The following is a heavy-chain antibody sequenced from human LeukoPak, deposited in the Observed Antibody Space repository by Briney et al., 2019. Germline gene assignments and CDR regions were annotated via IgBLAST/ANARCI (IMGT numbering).Heavy chain of an antibody. CDR3: ANGLDDFWSGYPSGMDV. CDR1: GFTFSSYA. J-gene: IGHJ6*02. CDR2: ISGSGGST. V-gene: IGHV3-23*01. Sequence: PGGSLRLSCAASGFTFSSYAMSWVRQAPGKGLEWVSAISGSGGSTYYADSVKGRFTISRDNSKNTLYLQMNSLRAEDTAVYYCANGLDDFWSGYPSGMDVWGQGTTVTVSS. D-gene: IGHD3-3*01.